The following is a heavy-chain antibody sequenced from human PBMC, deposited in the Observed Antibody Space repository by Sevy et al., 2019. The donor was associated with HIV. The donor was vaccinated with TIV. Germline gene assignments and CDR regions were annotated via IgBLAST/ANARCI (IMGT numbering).Heavy chain of an antibody. D-gene: IGHD2-2*01. J-gene: IGHJ6*02. CDR3: AKTINSGGGAVPAANYYYYGMDV. CDR1: EFIFSDYA. V-gene: IGHV3-23*01. CDR2: INGKGRST. Sequence: GGSLRLSCAASEFIFSDYAMNWVRQTPGKGLEWVSSINGKGRSTHYADSVEGRFTISRDNSKNTLYLQMNSLRAEDTVVYYCAKTINSGGGAVPAANYYYYGMDVWGQGTTVTVSS.